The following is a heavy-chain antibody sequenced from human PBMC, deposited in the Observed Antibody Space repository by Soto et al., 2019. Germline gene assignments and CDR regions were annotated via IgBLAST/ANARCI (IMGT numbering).Heavy chain of an antibody. J-gene: IGHJ4*02. Sequence: GGSLRLSCAASGFTFSTYSMNWVRQAPGKGLEWVSSIRSSSDYIFYADSVKGRFIISRDNSKNTLYLQMNSLRADDTAIYYCAKEGESSHFQFDYWGQGTLVTVSS. CDR1: GFTFSTYS. CDR2: IRSSSDYI. V-gene: IGHV3-21*04. D-gene: IGHD3-22*01. CDR3: AKEGESSHFQFDY.